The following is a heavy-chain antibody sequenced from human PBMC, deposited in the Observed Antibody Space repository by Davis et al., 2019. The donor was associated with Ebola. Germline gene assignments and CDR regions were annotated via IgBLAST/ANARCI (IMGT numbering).Heavy chain of an antibody. CDR2: ISSSSSYT. CDR1: GFTFSDYY. Sequence: GGSLRLSCAASGFTFSDYYMSWIRQAPGKGLEWVSYISSSSSYTNYADSVKGRFTISRDNSKNTLYLQMNSLRAEDTAVYYCAKLMDIVVVVAAPFDYWGQGTLVTVSS. CDR3: AKLMDIVVVVAAPFDY. J-gene: IGHJ4*02. D-gene: IGHD2-15*01. V-gene: IGHV3-11*06.